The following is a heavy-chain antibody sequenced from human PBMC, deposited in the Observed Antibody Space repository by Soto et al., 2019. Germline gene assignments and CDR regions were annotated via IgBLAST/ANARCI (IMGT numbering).Heavy chain of an antibody. V-gene: IGHV4-61*01. CDR3: ASIDSSSSSGGYYYYGMDV. CDR1: GGSVSSGSYY. CDR2: IYYSGST. Sequence: SETLSLTCTVSGGSVSSGSYYWSWIRQPPGKGLEWIGYIYYSGSTNYNPSLKSRVTISVDTSKNQFSLKLSSVTAADTAVYYCASIDSSSSSGGYYYYGMDVWGQGTTVTVSS. D-gene: IGHD6-6*01. J-gene: IGHJ6*02.